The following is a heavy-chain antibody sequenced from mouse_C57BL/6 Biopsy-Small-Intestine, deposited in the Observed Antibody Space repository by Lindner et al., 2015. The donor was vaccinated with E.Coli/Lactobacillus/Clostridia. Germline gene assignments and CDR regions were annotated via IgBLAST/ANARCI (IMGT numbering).Heavy chain of an antibody. CDR2: INPNYGTT. CDR3: TISGYYPMDY. CDR1: GYSFTDYN. J-gene: IGHJ4*01. V-gene: IGHV1-39*01. Sequence: VQLQESGPELVKPGASVKISCKASGYSFTDYNMNWVKQSNGKSLEWIGIINPNYGTTSYNQKFKDKATLTVDQSSSTAYMQLNRLTSDDSAVYYCTISGYYPMDYWGQGTSVTVSS.